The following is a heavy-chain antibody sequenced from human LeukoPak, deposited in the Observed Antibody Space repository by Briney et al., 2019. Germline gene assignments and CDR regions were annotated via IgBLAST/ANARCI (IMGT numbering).Heavy chain of an antibody. Sequence: AGGSLRLSCVASGFTFGKYWMSWVRQAPGKGLEWVANIKLDGSEKNYVDSVKGRFTISRDNSKNTLYLQMNSLRAEDTAVYYCAKVGYSSSNWGQGTLVTVSS. V-gene: IGHV3-7*03. CDR1: GFTFGKYW. J-gene: IGHJ4*02. CDR2: IKLDGSEK. D-gene: IGHD6-13*01. CDR3: AKVGYSSSN.